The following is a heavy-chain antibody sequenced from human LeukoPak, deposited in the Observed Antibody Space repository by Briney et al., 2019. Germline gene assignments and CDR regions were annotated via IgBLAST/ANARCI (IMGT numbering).Heavy chain of an antibody. J-gene: IGHJ3*01. D-gene: IGHD3-22*01. V-gene: IGHV4-31*03. CDR2: IYYSGST. CDR3: ARGDDSSGYFAFDL. Sequence: SETLSLTCTVSGGSVSSGGFYWTWIRQHPGKGLEWIGYIYYSGSTYYNPSLKSRVTISVDRSQNQFSLKLTSVTAADTAVYYCARGDDSSGYFAFDLWGQGTVVTVSS. CDR1: GGSVSSGGFY.